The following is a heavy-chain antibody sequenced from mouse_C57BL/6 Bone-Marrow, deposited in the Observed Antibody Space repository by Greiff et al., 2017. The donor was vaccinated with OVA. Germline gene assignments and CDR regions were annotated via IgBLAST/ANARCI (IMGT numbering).Heavy chain of an antibody. CDR2: INPNNGGT. J-gene: IGHJ1*03. Sequence: EVQLQQSGPELVKPGASVKISCKASGYTFTDYYMNWVKQSHGKSLEWIGDINPNNGGTSYNQKFKGKATLTVDKSSSTAYMELRSLTSEDSAVYYCAREGYGNYVPWYFDVWGTGTTVTVSS. D-gene: IGHD2-10*02. CDR3: AREGYGNYVPWYFDV. CDR1: GYTFTDYY. V-gene: IGHV1-26*01.